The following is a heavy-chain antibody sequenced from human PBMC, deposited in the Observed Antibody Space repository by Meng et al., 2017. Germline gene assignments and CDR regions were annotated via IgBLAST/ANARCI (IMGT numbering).Heavy chain of an antibody. CDR3: ARGRSGTWPWYFDL. CDR1: GGSFSGSY. CDR2: INHSGST. V-gene: IGHV4-34*01. J-gene: IGHJ2*01. D-gene: IGHD1-1*01. Sequence: QVPLPQWCAGLLKPSGTLSLPCAVYGGSFSGSYWSVIRQPPGKGLEWIGEINHSGSTNYNPSLKSRVTISVDTSKNQFSLKLSSVTAADTAVYYCARGRSGTWPWYFDLWGRGTLVTVSS.